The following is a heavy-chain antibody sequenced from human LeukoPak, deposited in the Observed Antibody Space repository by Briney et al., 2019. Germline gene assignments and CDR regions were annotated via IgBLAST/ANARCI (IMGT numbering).Heavy chain of an antibody. Sequence: SETLCLTCTASGCTFSSYYWSWVRQPPGKGLEWIGYIYYSASTNYNPSLKSRVTISVDTSKKQFSLKLSSVTAADPAVYYCARLRDGYNPGDYWGQGTLVTVSS. V-gene: IGHV4-59*08. D-gene: IGHD5-24*01. CDR2: IYYSAST. CDR3: ARLRDGYNPGDY. J-gene: IGHJ4*02. CDR1: GCTFSSYY.